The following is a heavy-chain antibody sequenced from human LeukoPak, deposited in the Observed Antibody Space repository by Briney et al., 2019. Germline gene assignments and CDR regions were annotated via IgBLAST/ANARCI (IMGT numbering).Heavy chain of an antibody. D-gene: IGHD2-2*01. Sequence: GGSLRLSCAASGFTFDSYGMNWVRQAPGKGLEWISSISSSSTYIYYADSVKGRFTISRDQAKNSLYLQMNSLRAEDTAVYYCARAYCSSTRCSYYFDSWGQGTLVTVSS. V-gene: IGHV3-21*01. J-gene: IGHJ4*02. CDR1: GFTFDSYG. CDR3: ARAYCSSTRCSYYFDS. CDR2: ISSSSTYI.